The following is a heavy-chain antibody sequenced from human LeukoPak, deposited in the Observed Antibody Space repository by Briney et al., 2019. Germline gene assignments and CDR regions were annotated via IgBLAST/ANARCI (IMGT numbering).Heavy chain of an antibody. J-gene: IGHJ5*02. CDR3: ARQGITMVRGVPSYWFDP. V-gene: IGHV4-39*01. Sequence: SETLSLTCTVSGGSISSSSYYWGWIRQPPGKGLEWIESIYYSGSTYYNPSLKSRVTISVDTSKNQFSLKLSSVTAADTAVYYCARQGITMVRGVPSYWFDPWGQGTLVTVSS. CDR2: IYYSGST. D-gene: IGHD3-10*01. CDR1: GGSISSSSYY.